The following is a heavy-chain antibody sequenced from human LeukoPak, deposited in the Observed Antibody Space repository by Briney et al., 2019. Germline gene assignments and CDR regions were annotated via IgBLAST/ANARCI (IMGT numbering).Heavy chain of an antibody. Sequence: GGSLRLSCEASGFTFTSYAMHWVRQAPGKGLEWVSSITSSGDGTFYTDSLSGRFTISRDNAKKVVFLQMKSLRRGDSALYFCAKGTDTTGRQNFDTWGQGTLVTVPS. D-gene: IGHD1-1*01. CDR1: GFTFTSYA. CDR3: AKGTDTTGRQNFDT. V-gene: IGHV3-23*01. CDR2: ITSSGDGT. J-gene: IGHJ4*02.